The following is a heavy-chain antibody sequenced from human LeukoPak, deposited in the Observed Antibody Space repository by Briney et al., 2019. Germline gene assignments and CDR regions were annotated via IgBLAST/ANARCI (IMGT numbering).Heavy chain of an antibody. CDR3: ARGRRPTTYYDFWSGYSFQH. V-gene: IGHV4-34*01. CDR2: INHSGST. Sequence: PSETLSLTCAVYGGSFSGYYWSWLRQPPGKGLEWIGEINHSGSTNYNPSLKSRVTISVDTSKNQFSLTLSSVTAADTAVYYCARGRRPTTYYDFWSGYSFQHWGQGTLVTVSS. J-gene: IGHJ1*01. CDR1: GGSFSGYY. D-gene: IGHD3-3*01.